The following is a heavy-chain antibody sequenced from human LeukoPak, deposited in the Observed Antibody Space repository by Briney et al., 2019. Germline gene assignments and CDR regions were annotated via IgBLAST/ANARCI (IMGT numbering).Heavy chain of an antibody. CDR3: ARDSGYSGHGVDY. Sequence: SVKVSCKASGGTFSSYAISWVRQAPGQGLEWMGRIIPILGIANYAQKFQGRVTITADKSTSTAYMELSSLRSEDTAVYYCARDSGYSGHGVDYWGQGTLVTVSS. V-gene: IGHV1-69*04. CDR1: GGTFSSYA. J-gene: IGHJ4*02. D-gene: IGHD5-12*01. CDR2: IIPILGIA.